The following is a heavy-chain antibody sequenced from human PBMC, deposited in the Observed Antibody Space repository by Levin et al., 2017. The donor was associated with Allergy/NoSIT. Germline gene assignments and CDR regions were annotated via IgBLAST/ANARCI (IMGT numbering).Heavy chain of an antibody. CDR3: ARFRRAWGGEWFPPDY. CDR1: GGSVSSGSYY. D-gene: IGHD3-3*01. CDR2: IYYSGST. J-gene: IGHJ4*02. V-gene: IGHV4-61*01. Sequence: SETLSLTCTVSGGSVSSGSYYWSWIRQPPGKGLEWIGYIYYSGSTNYNPSLKSRVTISVDTSKNQFSLKLSSVTAADTAVYYCARFRRAWGGEWFPPDYWGQGTLVTVSS.